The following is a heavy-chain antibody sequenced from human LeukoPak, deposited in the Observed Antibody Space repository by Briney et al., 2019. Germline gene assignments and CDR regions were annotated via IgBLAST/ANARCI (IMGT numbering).Heavy chain of an antibody. J-gene: IGHJ6*02. V-gene: IGHV3-30-3*01. CDR1: GFSFSSYA. Sequence: GGSLRLSCAASGFSFSSYAMHWVRQAPGKGLEWVAVISYDGSNKYYADSVKGRFTISRDNSKNTLYLQMNSLRAEDTAVYYCARDRGYSYGDYYYYYGMDVWGQGTTVTVSS. CDR2: ISYDGSNK. D-gene: IGHD5-18*01. CDR3: ARDRGYSYGDYYYYYGMDV.